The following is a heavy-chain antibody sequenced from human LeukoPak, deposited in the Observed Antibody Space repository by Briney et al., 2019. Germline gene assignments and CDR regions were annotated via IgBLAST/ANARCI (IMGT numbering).Heavy chain of an antibody. D-gene: IGHD2-21*02. CDR3: ASGAIYCGGACLVLDFEL. CDR1: GFTFSSYE. Sequence: PGGSLRLSCAASGFTFSSYEMNWVRQAPGKGLEWVSSISSSGSTIYYADSVKGRFTISRDNAKNSLYLQMNSLRAEDTAVYYCASGAIYCGGACLVLDFELCGRGALFTVSS. CDR2: ISSSGSTI. V-gene: IGHV3-48*03. J-gene: IGHJ2*01.